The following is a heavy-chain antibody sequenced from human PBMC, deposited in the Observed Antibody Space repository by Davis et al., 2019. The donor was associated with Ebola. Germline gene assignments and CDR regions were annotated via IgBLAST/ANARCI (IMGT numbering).Heavy chain of an antibody. Sequence: SGPTLVKPTQTLTLTCTFSGFSHSTSGMCVSWIRQPPGKALEWLALIDWDDDKYYSTSLKTRLTISKDTSKNQVVLTMTNMDPVDTATYYCARIRSSSGWGDYFDYWGQGTLVTVSS. CDR3: ARIRSSSGWGDYFDY. CDR2: IDWDDDK. CDR1: GFSHSTSGMC. J-gene: IGHJ4*02. D-gene: IGHD6-19*01. V-gene: IGHV2-70*01.